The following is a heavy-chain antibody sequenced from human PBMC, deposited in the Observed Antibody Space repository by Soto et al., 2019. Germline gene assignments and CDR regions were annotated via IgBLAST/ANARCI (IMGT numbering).Heavy chain of an antibody. CDR2: ISSSSSTI. Sequence: EVPLVESGGGLVQPGGSLRLSCVASGFTFSSYSMNCVRQAPGKGLEWVSYISSSSSTIFYADSVKGRFTISRDNAKNSLYLQMNSLRDEDTAVYYCARDLLWAPYGDYESHWGQGTLVTVSS. D-gene: IGHD4-17*01. CDR3: ARDLLWAPYGDYESH. CDR1: GFTFSSYS. J-gene: IGHJ4*02. V-gene: IGHV3-48*02.